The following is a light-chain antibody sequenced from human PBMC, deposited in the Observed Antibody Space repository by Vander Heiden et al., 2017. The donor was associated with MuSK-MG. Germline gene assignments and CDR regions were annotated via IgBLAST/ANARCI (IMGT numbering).Light chain of an antibody. CDR1: KIATKP. J-gene: IGLJ2*01. CDR2: DDS. V-gene: IGLV3-21*02. Sequence: SYVLTQPPSVSVAPGQTATFTCGGDKIATKPVHWYQQKPGQAPFLVLYDDSGRPSGVPERFSGSNSGNTATLTITGVEAADEADYYCLVYDIHTNHAVFGGGTKLTV. CDR3: LVYDIHTNHAV.